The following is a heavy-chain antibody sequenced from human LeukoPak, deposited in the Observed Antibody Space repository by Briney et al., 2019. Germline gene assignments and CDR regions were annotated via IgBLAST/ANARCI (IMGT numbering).Heavy chain of an antibody. Sequence: SVKVSCKAPGGTFSSYAISWVRQAPGQGLEWMGGIIPIFGTANYAQKFQGRVTITADKSTSTAYMELSSLRSEDTAVYYCASWHYDSSGYQNWFDPWGQGTLVTVSS. CDR1: GGTFSSYA. D-gene: IGHD3-22*01. CDR3: ASWHYDSSGYQNWFDP. J-gene: IGHJ5*02. V-gene: IGHV1-69*06. CDR2: IIPIFGTA.